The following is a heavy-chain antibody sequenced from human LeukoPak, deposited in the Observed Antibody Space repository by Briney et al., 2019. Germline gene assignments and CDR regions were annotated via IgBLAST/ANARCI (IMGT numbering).Heavy chain of an antibody. CDR1: GGSFSGYY. Sequence: SETLSLTCAVYGGSFSGYYWSWIRQPPGKGLEWIGEINHSGSTNYNPSLKSRVTISVDTSKNQFSLKLSSVTAADTAVHYCARGARMTTVTTPRRQGFDPWGQGTLVTVSS. CDR3: ARGARMTTVTTPRRQGFDP. D-gene: IGHD4-17*01. V-gene: IGHV4-34*01. J-gene: IGHJ5*02. CDR2: INHSGST.